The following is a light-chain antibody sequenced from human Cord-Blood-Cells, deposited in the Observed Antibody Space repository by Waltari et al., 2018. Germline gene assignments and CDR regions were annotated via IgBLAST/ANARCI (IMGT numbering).Light chain of an antibody. CDR3: SSYAGSNNLGVV. J-gene: IGLJ2*01. CDR2: EVS. CDR1: SSDVGGYNY. Sequence: QSALTQPPSASGSPGQSVTISCPGTSSDVGGYNYVSWYQQHPGKAPKLMIYEVSKRPSGLPDRFSGSKSGNTASLTVSGLQAEDEADYYCSSYAGSNNLGVVFGGGTKLTVL. V-gene: IGLV2-8*01.